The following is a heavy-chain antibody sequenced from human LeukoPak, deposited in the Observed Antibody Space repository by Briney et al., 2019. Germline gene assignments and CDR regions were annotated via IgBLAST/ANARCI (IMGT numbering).Heavy chain of an antibody. CDR2: ISSTGSYI. V-gene: IGHV3-21*04. Sequence: GRSLRLSCAASGFTFSSYSMNWVRQATGRGLEWVSSISSTGSYIYYADSVKGRFTISRDNSKNTLYLQMNSLRAEDTAVYYCAKDLGSYYVSDYWGQGTLVTVSS. CDR3: AKDLGSYYVSDY. CDR1: GFTFSSYS. J-gene: IGHJ4*02. D-gene: IGHD1-26*01.